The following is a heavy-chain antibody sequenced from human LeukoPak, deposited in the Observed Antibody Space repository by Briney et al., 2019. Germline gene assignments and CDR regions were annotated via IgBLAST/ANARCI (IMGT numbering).Heavy chain of an antibody. CDR1: GFTFSVSG. CDR2: IRYDGTNK. CDR3: AKEVYGSGSYSYYYYYMDV. V-gene: IGHV3-30*02. J-gene: IGHJ6*03. D-gene: IGHD3-10*01. Sequence: PGGSLRLSCAASGFTFSVSGMHWVRQAPGKGLEWVSFIRYDGTNKHYIDSVKGRFTISRDNSKNTLYLQMNSLRAEDTAVYYCAKEVYGSGSYSYYYYYMDVWGKGTTVTISS.